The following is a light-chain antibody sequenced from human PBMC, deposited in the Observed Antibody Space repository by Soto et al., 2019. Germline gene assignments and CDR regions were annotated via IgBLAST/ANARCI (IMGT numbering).Light chain of an antibody. Sequence: TSSDVGAYNYVSWYQQHPGKEPKLMIYDVSHRPSGVYHSFSGYKSGKTASLTISGLQSEDEADSYCGAYSPRSNYAVGTVTKFTV. CDR1: SSDVGAYNY. CDR2: DVS. V-gene: IGLV2-14*01. CDR3: GAYSPRSNYA. J-gene: IGLJ1*01.